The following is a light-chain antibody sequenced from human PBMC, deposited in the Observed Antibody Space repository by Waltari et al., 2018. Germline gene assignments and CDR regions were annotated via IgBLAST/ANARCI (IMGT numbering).Light chain of an antibody. Sequence: SYVLTQPPSVSVSPGQTASITCSGDKLGDKYACWYQQKPGQSPVLVIYQENRRPSGGPERFSGSNSGTTATLTVSGTQAMDEADYYCQTWDSSTAVFGGGTKLTVL. CDR3: QTWDSSTAV. CDR1: KLGDKY. V-gene: IGLV3-1*01. J-gene: IGLJ2*01. CDR2: QEN.